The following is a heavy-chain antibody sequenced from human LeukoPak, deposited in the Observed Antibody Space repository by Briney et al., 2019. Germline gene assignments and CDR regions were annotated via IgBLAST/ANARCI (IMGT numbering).Heavy chain of an antibody. V-gene: IGHV3-20*04. CDR1: GFTFDDYG. D-gene: IGHD6-13*01. CDR2: INWNGGST. J-gene: IGHJ4*02. Sequence: GGSLRLSCAASGFTFDDYGMSWVRQAPGKGLEWVSGINWNGGSTGYADSVRGRFTISRDNAKNSLYLQMNSLRAEDTALYYCASFGSSWQPLGYWGQGTLVTVSS. CDR3: ASFGSSWQPLGY.